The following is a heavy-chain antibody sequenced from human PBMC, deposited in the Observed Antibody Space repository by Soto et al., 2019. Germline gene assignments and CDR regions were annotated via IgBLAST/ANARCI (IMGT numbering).Heavy chain of an antibody. D-gene: IGHD4-17*01. Sequence: GGSLRLSCAASGFTFSSYGMHWVRQAPGKGLEWVAVISYDGSNKYYADSVKGRFTISRDNSKNTLYLQMNSLRAEDTAVYYCAKGRDYGDSSYYFDYWGQGTLVTVSS. CDR2: ISYDGSNK. CDR3: AKGRDYGDSSYYFDY. CDR1: GFTFSSYG. J-gene: IGHJ4*02. V-gene: IGHV3-30*18.